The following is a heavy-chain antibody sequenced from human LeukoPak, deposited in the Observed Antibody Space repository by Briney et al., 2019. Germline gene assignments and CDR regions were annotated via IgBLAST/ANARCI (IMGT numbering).Heavy chain of an antibody. CDR2: MNPNSGNT. CDR1: GYTFTSYD. D-gene: IGHD6-19*01. J-gene: IGHJ5*02. Sequence: ASVKVSCKGSGYTFTSYDINWVRQATGQGREWMGWMNPNSGNTGYAQKFQGRVTMTRNTSISTAYMEMSSLRSEDTAVYYCARQASSGWRGRGMYNWFDPWGQGTLVTVSS. CDR3: ARQASSGWRGRGMYNWFDP. V-gene: IGHV1-8*01.